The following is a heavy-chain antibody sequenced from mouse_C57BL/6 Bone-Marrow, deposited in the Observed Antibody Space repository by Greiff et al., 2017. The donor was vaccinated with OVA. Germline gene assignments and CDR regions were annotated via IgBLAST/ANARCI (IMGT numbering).Heavy chain of an antibody. CDR3: ARSDYCSSYPF. CDR2: INTRNGGT. J-gene: IGHJ1*03. CDR1: GYTFTSYW. V-gene: IGHV1-53*01. D-gene: IGHD1-1*01. Sequence: QVQLQQPGTELVKPGASVKLSCKASGYTFTSYWMHWVKQRPGQGLEWIGNINTRNGGTNYNQQFKSKATLTVDKSSITAYMQRSSLTSEDSAVYYCARSDYCSSYPFWGTGTTVTVSS.